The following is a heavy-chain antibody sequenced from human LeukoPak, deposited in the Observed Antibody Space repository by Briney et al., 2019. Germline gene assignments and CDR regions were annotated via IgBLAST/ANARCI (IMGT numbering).Heavy chain of an antibody. CDR3: ARDSSGGDYYDSSGYTL. J-gene: IGHJ4*02. CDR2: INPNSGGT. Sequence: ASVKVSCKASGYTFTGYYMHWVRQAPGQGLEWMGWINPNSGGTNYAQKFQGRVTMTRDTSISTACMELSRLRSDDTAVYYCARDSSGGDYYDSSGYTLWGQGTLVTVSS. D-gene: IGHD3-22*01. CDR1: GYTFTGYY. V-gene: IGHV1-2*02.